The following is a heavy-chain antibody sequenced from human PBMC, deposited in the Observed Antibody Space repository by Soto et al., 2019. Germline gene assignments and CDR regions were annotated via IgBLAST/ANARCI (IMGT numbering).Heavy chain of an antibody. CDR2: IKSKTDGGTT. CDR1: VLTFIKAW. J-gene: IGHJ4*02. Sequence: GWSLRLSCASSVLTFIKAWMSWVRQAPGKGLEWVGRIKSKTDGGTTDYAAPVKGRFTITRDDSKNTLYLQMNSLKTEDTAVYYCTTDALRFLEWLSYWGQGTLVTVSS. V-gene: IGHV3-15*01. D-gene: IGHD3-3*01. CDR3: TTDALRFLEWLSY.